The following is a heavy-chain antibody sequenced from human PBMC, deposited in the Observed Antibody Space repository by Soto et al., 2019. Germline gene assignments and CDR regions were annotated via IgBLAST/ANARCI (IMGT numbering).Heavy chain of an antibody. J-gene: IGHJ5*02. CDR3: ARGKKYSSGPNWFDP. CDR1: GYTFTSYG. V-gene: IGHV1-18*01. CDR2: ISAYNGNT. D-gene: IGHD6-19*01. Sequence: GASVKVSCKASGYTFTSYGISWVRQAPGQGLEWMGWISAYNGNTNYAQKLQGRVTMTTDTSTSTAYMELRSLRSDDTAVYCCARGKKYSSGPNWFDPWGQGTLVTVPQ.